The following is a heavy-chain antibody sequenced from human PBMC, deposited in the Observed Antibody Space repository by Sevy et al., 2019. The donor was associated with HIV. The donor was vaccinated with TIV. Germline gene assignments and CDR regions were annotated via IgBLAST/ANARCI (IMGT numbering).Heavy chain of an antibody. V-gene: IGHV1-2*02. D-gene: IGHD3-16*01. Sequence: ASVKVSGKASGYTFTDYYIHWVRQAPGQGLEWMAWINPNDGVTNYARRFQGGVTGTRDTSVSTAYMGLRGLRYDDTASYYCARLITKPTSDLYGMDVWGQGTTVTVSS. CDR1: GYTFTDYY. CDR2: INPNDGVT. J-gene: IGHJ6*02. CDR3: ARLITKPTSDLYGMDV.